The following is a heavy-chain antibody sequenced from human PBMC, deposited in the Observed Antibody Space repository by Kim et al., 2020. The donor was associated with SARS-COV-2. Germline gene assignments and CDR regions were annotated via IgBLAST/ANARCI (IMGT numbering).Heavy chain of an antibody. D-gene: IGHD6-13*01. CDR3: ARTRGAPRTAAAGKRQVVVTAPFDY. J-gene: IGHJ4*02. Sequence: GGSLRLSCAASGFTFSSYAMHWVRQAPGKGLEWVAVISYDGSNKYYADSVKGRFTISRDNSKNTLYLQMNSLRAEDTAVYYCARTRGAPRTAAAGKRQVVVTAPFDYWGQGTLVTVSS. CDR1: GFTFSSYA. V-gene: IGHV3-30*04. CDR2: ISYDGSNK.